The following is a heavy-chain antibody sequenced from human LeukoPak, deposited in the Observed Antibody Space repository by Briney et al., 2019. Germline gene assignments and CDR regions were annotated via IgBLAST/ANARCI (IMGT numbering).Heavy chain of an antibody. J-gene: IGHJ4*02. D-gene: IGHD3-9*01. V-gene: IGHV3-30-3*01. Sequence: GRSLRLSCAASGFTFSSYAMHWVRQAPGKGLEWVAVISYDGSNKYYADSVKGRFTISRDNSKNTLYLQMNSLRAEDTAVYYCARDFETPGYYFDYWGQGTLVTVSS. CDR1: GFTFSSYA. CDR3: ARDFETPGYYFDY. CDR2: ISYDGSNK.